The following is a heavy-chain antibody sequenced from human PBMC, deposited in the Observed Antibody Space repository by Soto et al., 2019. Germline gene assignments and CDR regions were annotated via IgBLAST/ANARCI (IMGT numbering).Heavy chain of an antibody. CDR1: GGTFSSYT. V-gene: IGHV1-69*02. D-gene: IGHD2-15*01. CDR2: IIPILGIA. J-gene: IGHJ4*02. Sequence: ASVKVSCKASGGTFSSYTISWVRQAPGQGLEWMGRIIPILGIANYAQKFQGRVTITADKSTSTAYMELSSLRSEDTAVYYCARTSGYCSGGSCYGDDYWGQGTLVTVSS. CDR3: ARTSGYCSGGSCYGDDY.